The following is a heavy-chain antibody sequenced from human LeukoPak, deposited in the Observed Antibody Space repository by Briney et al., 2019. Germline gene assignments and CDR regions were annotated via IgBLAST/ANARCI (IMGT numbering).Heavy chain of an antibody. CDR3: AKEGTTYSSTWFDS. CDR1: GLSFLHCG. CDR2: ISHAGSVK. J-gene: IGHJ5*01. Sequence: GCALTLSCAGSGLSFLHCGLLGVRQPPGRGLAWVTVISHAGSVKHYADSVKGRFTISRDTSKNTVYLQMNSLSPEDTAVYYCAKEGTTYSSTWFDSWGQGTLVTVSS. V-gene: IGHV3-30*18. D-gene: IGHD6-19*01.